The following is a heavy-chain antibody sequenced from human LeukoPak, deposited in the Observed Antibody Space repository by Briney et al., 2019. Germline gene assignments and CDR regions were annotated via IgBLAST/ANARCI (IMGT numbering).Heavy chain of an antibody. J-gene: IGHJ4*02. D-gene: IGHD3/OR15-3a*01. V-gene: IGHV1-24*01. CDR3: ATLDRPSGLDYFDY. CDR1: GYTLTEFS. CDR2: LDREDRKNGEA. Sequence: GASVKVSCKVSGYTLTEFSMHWVRQAPGKGLEWVGGLDREDRKNGEAIYAQKFQGRVTMTEDTSTDTAYMELRSLRSEDTAVYYCATLDRPSGLDYFDYWGQGTLVTVSS.